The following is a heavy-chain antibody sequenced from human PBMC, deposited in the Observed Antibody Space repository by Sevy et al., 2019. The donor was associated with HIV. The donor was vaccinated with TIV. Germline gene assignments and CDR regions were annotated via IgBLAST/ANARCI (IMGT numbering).Heavy chain of an antibody. D-gene: IGHD2-21*02. CDR2: MYNTWST. CDR1: GGSISSYL. Sequence: SETLSLTCTVSGGSISSYLWSWIRQPPGRGLEWIGYMYNTWSTNYKPSLKSRVTISLDTSKNQFSLKLSSVTAADTAVYYCARHRTTAVLYAFDLWGQGTMVTVS. V-gene: IGHV4-59*08. CDR3: ARHRTTAVLYAFDL. J-gene: IGHJ3*01.